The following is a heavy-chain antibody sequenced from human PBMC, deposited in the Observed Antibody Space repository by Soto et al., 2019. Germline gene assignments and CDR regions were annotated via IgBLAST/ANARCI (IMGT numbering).Heavy chain of an antibody. J-gene: IGHJ6*02. CDR3: AGPGIVGASDYYYYGMDV. CDR2: INAGNGNT. CDR1: GYTFTSYA. D-gene: IGHD1-26*01. Sequence: ASVKVSWKASGYTFTSYAMHWVRQAPGQRLEWMGWINAGNGNTKYSQKFQGRVTITRDTSASTAYMELSSLRSEDTAVYYCAGPGIVGASDYYYYGMDVWGQGTTVTVSS. V-gene: IGHV1-3*01.